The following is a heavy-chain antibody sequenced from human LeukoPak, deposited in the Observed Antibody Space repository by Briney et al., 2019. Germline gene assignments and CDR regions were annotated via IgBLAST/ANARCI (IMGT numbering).Heavy chain of an antibody. CDR1: GGTFSSYA. V-gene: IGHV1-69*13. J-gene: IGHJ3*02. D-gene: IGHD2-2*01. Sequence: GASVKVSCKASGGTFSSYAISWVRQAPGQGLEWMGGIIPIFGTANYAQKFQDRVTITADESTSTAYMELSSLRSEDTAVYYCARGYLDIVVVPAASDAFDIWGQGTMVTVSS. CDR2: IIPIFGTA. CDR3: ARGYLDIVVVPAASDAFDI.